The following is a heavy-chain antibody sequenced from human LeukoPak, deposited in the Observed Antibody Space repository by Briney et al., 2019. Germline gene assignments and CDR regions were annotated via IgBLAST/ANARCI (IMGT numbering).Heavy chain of an antibody. CDR1: GDPISSSGTS. CDR2: IYYSGST. D-gene: IGHD3-9*01. V-gene: IGHV4-61*08. Sequence: PSETLSLTCSVSGDPISSSGTSWSWIRQAPGKGLEWIGYIYYSGSTNYNPSLKSRVTISVDTSKNQFSLKLSSVTAADTAVYYCARGYYDILTEDLIDYWGQGTLVTVSS. J-gene: IGHJ4*02. CDR3: ARGYYDILTEDLIDY.